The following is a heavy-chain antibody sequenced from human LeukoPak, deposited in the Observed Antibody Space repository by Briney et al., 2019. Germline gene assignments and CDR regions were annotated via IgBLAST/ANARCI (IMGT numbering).Heavy chain of an antibody. J-gene: IGHJ4*02. CDR2: INWNGDTP. CDR3: ARQTRGYVYYFDY. D-gene: IGHD2-2*01. V-gene: IGHV3-20*04. CDR1: GFPFQDSG. Sequence: GGSLRLSCAASGFPFQDSGLSWVRQAPGKGLEWISGINWNGDTPVYADSVKGRFTISRDNAKNSLYLQMNSLRADDTAFYYCARQTRGYVYYFDYWGQGTLVTVSS.